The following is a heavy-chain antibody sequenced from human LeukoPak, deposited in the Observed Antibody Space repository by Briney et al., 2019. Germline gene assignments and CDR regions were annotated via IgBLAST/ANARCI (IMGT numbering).Heavy chain of an antibody. CDR2: ISSSDSFI. Sequence: GGSLRLSCAASGFTFSSYSMNWVRQAPGKGLEWVSYISSSDSFIYYADSVKGRFTISRDNAQNSLYLQMNSLRAEDTAVYSCARQSSGWSYFDCWGQGILVTVSS. D-gene: IGHD6-19*01. CDR1: GFTFSSYS. CDR3: ARQSSGWSYFDC. V-gene: IGHV3-21*01. J-gene: IGHJ4*02.